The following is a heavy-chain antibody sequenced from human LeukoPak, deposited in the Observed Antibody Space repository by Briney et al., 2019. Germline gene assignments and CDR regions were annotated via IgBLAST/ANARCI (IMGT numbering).Heavy chain of an antibody. J-gene: IGHJ5*02. CDR3: ARATVTVNWLDP. CDR2: IYYSGST. Sequence: PSETLSLTCTVSGGSISSGGYYWSWIRQHPGKGLEWIGYIYYSGSTYYNPSLKSRVTISVDTSKNQFSLKLSSVTAADTAVYYCARATVTVNWLDPWGQGTLVTVSS. V-gene: IGHV4-31*03. D-gene: IGHD4-17*01. CDR1: GGSISSGGYY.